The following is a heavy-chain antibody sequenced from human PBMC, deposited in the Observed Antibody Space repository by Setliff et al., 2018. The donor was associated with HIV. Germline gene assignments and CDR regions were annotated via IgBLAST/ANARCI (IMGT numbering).Heavy chain of an antibody. D-gene: IGHD4-4*01. Sequence: GGSLRLSCAASGFSFADHALTWVRQAPGKGLEWISSISKSGNTTYYADSVKGRFTISRDNSKNTLYLQMTSLRAEDTAMYYCARTVDYKGLDTWGRGTMVTVSS. CDR3: ARTVDYKGLDT. CDR1: GFSFADHA. V-gene: IGHV3-23*01. J-gene: IGHJ3*02. CDR2: ISKSGNTT.